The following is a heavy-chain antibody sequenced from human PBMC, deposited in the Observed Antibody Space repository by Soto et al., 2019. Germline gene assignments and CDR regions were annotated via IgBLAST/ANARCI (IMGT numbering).Heavy chain of an antibody. J-gene: IGHJ4*02. V-gene: IGHV3-30*18. D-gene: IGHD3-16*01. CDR3: AKKALICSYGVPIYYFDY. Sequence: QVQLVESGGGVVQPGRSLRLSCAASGFTFSSYGMHWVRQAPGKGLEWVAVISYDGSNKYYADSVKGRFTISRDNSKNTLYLEMNSLRAEDTAVYYCAKKALICSYGVPIYYFDYWGQGTLVTVSS. CDR2: ISYDGSNK. CDR1: GFTFSSYG.